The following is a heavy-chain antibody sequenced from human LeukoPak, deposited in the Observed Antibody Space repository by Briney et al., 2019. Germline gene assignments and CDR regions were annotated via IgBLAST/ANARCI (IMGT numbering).Heavy chain of an antibody. Sequence: SQTLSLTCAISGDSVSSNSAAWNWIRQSPSRGLGWLGRTYYRSKWYNDYAVSVKSRITINPDTSKNQFSLQLNSVTPEDMAVYCCARENDAGVYYDSSGSIDYWGQGTLVTVSS. D-gene: IGHD3-22*01. CDR1: GDSVSSNSAA. CDR2: TYYRSKWYN. V-gene: IGHV6-1*01. J-gene: IGHJ4*02. CDR3: ARENDAGVYYDSSGSIDY.